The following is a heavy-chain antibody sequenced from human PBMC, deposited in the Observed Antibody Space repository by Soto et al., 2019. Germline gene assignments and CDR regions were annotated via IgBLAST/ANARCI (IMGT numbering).Heavy chain of an antibody. V-gene: IGHV3-53*02. J-gene: IGHJ6*02. CDR3: ARNSMMDV. CDR2: IRTTGST. Sequence: EVQLVETGGALIQPGGSLRLSCASSLFAVSNHYMNWVRQAPGKGLEWVSIIRTTGSTYYADSVKGRFTISRDNSKNTVSLEMNSLRVEDTAVYYCARNSMMDVWGQGTTVIVYS. CDR1: LFAVSNHY.